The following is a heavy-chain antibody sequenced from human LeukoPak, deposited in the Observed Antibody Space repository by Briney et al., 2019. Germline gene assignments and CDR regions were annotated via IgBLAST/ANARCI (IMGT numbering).Heavy chain of an antibody. CDR2: ISSSSSTI. CDR3: ARIHYSYYYMDV. J-gene: IGHJ6*03. CDR1: GFTFSSYS. V-gene: IGHV3-48*04. Sequence: GSLRLSCAASGFTFSSYSMNWARQAPGKGLEWVSYISSSSSTIYYADSVKGRFTISRDNAKNSLYLQMNSLRAEDTAVYYCARIHYSYYYMDVWGKGNTVTVSS.